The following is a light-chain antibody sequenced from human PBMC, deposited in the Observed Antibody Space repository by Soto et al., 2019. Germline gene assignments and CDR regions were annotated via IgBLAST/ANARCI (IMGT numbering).Light chain of an antibody. CDR1: QSVSSIY. Sequence: EIVLTQSPGTLSLSPGERATLSCRASQSVSSIYLAWYQQKPGQAPRLLIYGASSRATGIPDRFSGSGSGTDFTLTISRLEPEDFAVYYCQQYGSSLRTFGQGTKVDIK. CDR3: QQYGSSLRT. J-gene: IGKJ1*01. CDR2: GAS. V-gene: IGKV3-20*01.